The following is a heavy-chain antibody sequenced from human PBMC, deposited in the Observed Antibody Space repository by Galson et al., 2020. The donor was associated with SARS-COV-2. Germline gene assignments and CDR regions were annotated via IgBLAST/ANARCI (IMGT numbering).Heavy chain of an antibody. CDR1: GVSFDNYF. CDR3: ARVGINFDK. V-gene: IGHV4-34*01. Sequence: SDTLSLTCAVSGVSFDNYFWSWLRQPPGKGLEWIGEINHSGSAKYNPSLESRATISVDTSNNQFSLKLNSVTAADTSVYYCARVGINFDKWAQGTLVTVSS. J-gene: IGHJ4*02. CDR2: INHSGSA. D-gene: IGHD1-26*01.